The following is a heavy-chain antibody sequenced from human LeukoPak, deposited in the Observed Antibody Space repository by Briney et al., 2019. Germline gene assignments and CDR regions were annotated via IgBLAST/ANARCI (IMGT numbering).Heavy chain of an antibody. CDR3: TTRACHAGGCSSSFYYYYGLHF. CDR1: GNSIINYA. V-gene: IGHV1-69*13. D-gene: IGHD3-16*01. Sequence: SVKVSCKASGNSIINYAVSWVRQAPGQGFEWMGGIIPIFGTADYAQKFQGRVTITADQSTSTTYMALSSLKSEDTATYYCTTRACHAGGCSSSFYYYYGLHFWGQGTTVSVSS. CDR2: IIPIFGTA. J-gene: IGHJ6*02.